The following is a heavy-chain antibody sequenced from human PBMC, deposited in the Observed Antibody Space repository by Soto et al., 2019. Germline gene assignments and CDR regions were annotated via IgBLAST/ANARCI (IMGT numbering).Heavy chain of an antibody. Sequence: ASVKVSCKASGYTFTGYYMHWVRQAPGQGLEWMGWINPNSGGTNYAQKFQGWVTMTRDTSISTAYMELSRLRSDDTAVYYCACIRLCCRCPRAYSSGSDYWARGPLVTV. CDR2: INPNSGGT. CDR3: ACIRLCCRCPRAYSSGSDY. V-gene: IGHV1-2*04. D-gene: IGHD2-15*01. J-gene: IGHJ4*02. CDR1: GYTFTGYY.